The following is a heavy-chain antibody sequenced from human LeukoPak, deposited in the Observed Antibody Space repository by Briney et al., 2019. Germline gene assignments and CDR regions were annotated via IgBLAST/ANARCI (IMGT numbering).Heavy chain of an antibody. V-gene: IGHV4-34*01. CDR1: GESFSGYY. CDR2: INHSGST. Sequence: PSETLSLTCAVYGESFSGYYWSWIRQPPGKGLEWIGEINHSGSTNYNPSLKSRVTISVDTSKNQFSLKLSSVTAADTAVYYCARGTGFDYWGQGTLVTVSS. D-gene: IGHD4-17*01. CDR3: ARGTGFDY. J-gene: IGHJ4*02.